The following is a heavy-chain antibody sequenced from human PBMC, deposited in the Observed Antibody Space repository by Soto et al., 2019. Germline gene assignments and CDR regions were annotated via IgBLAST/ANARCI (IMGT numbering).Heavy chain of an antibody. CDR3: VRDHLWAFDH. CDR2: IGGRDGAI. Sequence: EVQLVESGGGLVQPGGSLRLSCAASGFTFSDYSMNWVRQAPGKGLEWVSYIGGRDGAIKYVDSVKGRFTISRDNAKNSLYLQMNSLRDEDTAIYFCVRDHLWAFDHWGQGLLVTVSS. D-gene: IGHD3-3*02. CDR1: GFTFSDYS. V-gene: IGHV3-48*02. J-gene: IGHJ4*02.